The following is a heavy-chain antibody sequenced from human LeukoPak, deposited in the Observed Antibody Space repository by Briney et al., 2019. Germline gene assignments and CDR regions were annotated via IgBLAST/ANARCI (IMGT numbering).Heavy chain of an antibody. Sequence: ASVTVSCKVSGYTLTELSMHWVRQAPGEGLEWMGGFDPEDGETIYAQKFQGRVTMTEDTSTDTAYMELSSLRSEDTAVYYCATYSYDSSGHDYWGQGTLVTVSS. V-gene: IGHV1-24*01. J-gene: IGHJ4*02. CDR3: ATYSYDSSGHDY. CDR2: FDPEDGET. D-gene: IGHD3-22*01. CDR1: GYTLTELS.